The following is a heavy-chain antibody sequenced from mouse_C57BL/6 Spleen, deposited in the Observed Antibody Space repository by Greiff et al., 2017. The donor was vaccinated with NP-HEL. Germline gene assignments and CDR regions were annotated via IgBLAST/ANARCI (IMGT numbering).Heavy chain of an antibody. J-gene: IGHJ2*01. CDR3: ARRYYGSSSYYFDY. V-gene: IGHV5-6*02. D-gene: IGHD1-1*01. Sequence: EVKLMESGGDLVKPGGSLKLSCAASGFTFSSYGMSWVRQTPDKRLEWVATISSGGSYTYYPDSVKGRFTISRDNAKNTLYLQMSSLKSEDTAMYYCARRYYGSSSYYFDYWGQGTTLTVSS. CDR1: GFTFSSYG. CDR2: ISSGGSYT.